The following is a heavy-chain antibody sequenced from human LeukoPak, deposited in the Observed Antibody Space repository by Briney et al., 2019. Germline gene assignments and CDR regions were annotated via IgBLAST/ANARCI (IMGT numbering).Heavy chain of an antibody. CDR2: IYYSGST. Sequence: PSETLSLTCTVSGGSISSSSYYWGWIRQPPGKGLEWIGSIYYSGSTYYNPSLKSRVTISVDTSKNQFSLKLSSVTAADTAVYXXXXXXXXXXXXXYYREPPPAGTDYWGQGTLVTVSS. CDR3: XXXXXXXXXXXYYREPPPAGTDY. J-gene: IGHJ4*02. CDR1: GGSISSSSYY. D-gene: IGHD3-22*01. V-gene: IGHV4-39*01.